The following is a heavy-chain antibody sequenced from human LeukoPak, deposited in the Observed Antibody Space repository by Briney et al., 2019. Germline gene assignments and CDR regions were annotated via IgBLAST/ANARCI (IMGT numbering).Heavy chain of an antibody. CDR3: ARGHLNFYYYGSGSYSLFFDY. CDR2: INHSGST. V-gene: IGHV4-34*01. J-gene: IGHJ4*02. Sequence: SETLSLTCTVSGGSISSYYWSWIRQPPGKGLEWIGEINHSGSTNYNPSLKSRVTISVDTSKNQFSLKLSSVTAADTAVYYCARGHLNFYYYGSGSYSLFFDYWGQGTLVTVSS. D-gene: IGHD3-10*01. CDR1: GGSISSYY.